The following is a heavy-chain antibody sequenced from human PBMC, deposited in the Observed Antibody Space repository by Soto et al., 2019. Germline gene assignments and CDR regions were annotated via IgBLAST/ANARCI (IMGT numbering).Heavy chain of an antibody. D-gene: IGHD4-17*01. CDR1: SGSISSGGYY. Sequence: SETLSLTSTVSSGSISSGGYYWSWIRQHPGKGLEWIGLIYYSGSTYYNPSLKSRVTISVDTSKNQFSLKLSSVTAADTAVYYCASSILTTVTTFAYYYYGMDVWGQGTTVTVSS. V-gene: IGHV4-31*03. J-gene: IGHJ6*02. CDR2: IYYSGST. CDR3: ASSILTTVTTFAYYYYGMDV.